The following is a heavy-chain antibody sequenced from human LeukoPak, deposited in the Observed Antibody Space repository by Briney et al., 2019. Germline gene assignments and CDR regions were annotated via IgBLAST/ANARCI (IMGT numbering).Heavy chain of an antibody. D-gene: IGHD1-26*01. CDR3: AKGGGSLDY. J-gene: IGHJ4*02. V-gene: IGHV6-1*01. CDR2: TYYRSKLYN. Sequence: SQTLSLTCAISGDSFSSNSAGWSWVRQSPSRGLEWLGRTYYRSKLYNDYAVSVKGRITINPDTSKNQFSLQLNSVTPEDTAVYYCAKGGGSLDYWGRGTLVTVSS. CDR1: GDSFSSNSAG.